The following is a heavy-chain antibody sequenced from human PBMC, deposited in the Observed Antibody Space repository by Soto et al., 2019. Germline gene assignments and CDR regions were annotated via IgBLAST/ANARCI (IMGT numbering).Heavy chain of an antibody. CDR2: ITSSSMFI. CDR3: ARDRYGGYCSSTSCSPADFDY. V-gene: IGHV3-21*01. Sequence: EVQLVESGGGLVKPGGSLRLSCAASGFTFSSYSMNWVRQAPGKGLEWVSSITSSSMFIYYADSVKGRFTISRDNAKNSLYLQMNSLRAEDTAVYYCARDRYGGYCSSTSCSPADFDYWGQGTLVTVSS. D-gene: IGHD2-2*01. CDR1: GFTFSSYS. J-gene: IGHJ4*02.